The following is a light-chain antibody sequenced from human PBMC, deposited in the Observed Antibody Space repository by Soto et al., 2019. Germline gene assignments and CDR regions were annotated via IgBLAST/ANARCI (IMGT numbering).Light chain of an antibody. Sequence: EIEMTQSPGTLSVSPGEGATISCRASESVSRNLAWYQQKPGQAPRLLIYGASTRAAGIPARFSGSGSGTEFTLTISSLQSEDFAVFFCQLYNSWPRTFGQGTKVDIK. V-gene: IGKV3-15*01. CDR3: QLYNSWPRT. CDR2: GAS. CDR1: ESVSRN. J-gene: IGKJ1*01.